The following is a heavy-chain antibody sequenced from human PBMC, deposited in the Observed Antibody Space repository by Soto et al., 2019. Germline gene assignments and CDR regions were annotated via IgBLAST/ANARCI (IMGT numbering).Heavy chain of an antibody. CDR1: GGTFTSYA. V-gene: IGHV1-69*06. CDR3: AKLVGPAARRSSMDV. D-gene: IGHD2-2*01. Sequence: QVQLVQSGAEVKKPGSSVKVSCKASGGTFTSYAVSWVRQAPGQGLEWMGVSIPIFGTANYARKFQGRVTITADKSTSTAYMELSSLRSEDTAVYYCAKLVGPAARRSSMDVWGQGTTVIVSS. CDR2: SIPIFGTA. J-gene: IGHJ6*02.